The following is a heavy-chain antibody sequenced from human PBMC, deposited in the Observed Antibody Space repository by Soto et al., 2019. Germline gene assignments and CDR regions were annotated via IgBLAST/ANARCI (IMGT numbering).Heavy chain of an antibody. V-gene: IGHV4-4*07. CDR3: ARGRTVRGDWCDP. D-gene: IGHD3-10*01. Sequence: QVQLQESGPGLVKASETVSLTCTVSGGSISSYYWTWIRQPAGKGLEWIGRISTSGTTNYNPSLKSRVTMSVDTSKNQFSLKLSSVTAADTAVYYCARGRTVRGDWCDPWGQGTLVTVSS. CDR1: GGSISSYY. J-gene: IGHJ5*02. CDR2: ISTSGTT.